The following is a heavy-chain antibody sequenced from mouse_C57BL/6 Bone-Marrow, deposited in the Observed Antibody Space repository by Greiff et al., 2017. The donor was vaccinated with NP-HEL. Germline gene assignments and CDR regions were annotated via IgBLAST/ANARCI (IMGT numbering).Heavy chain of an antibody. CDR3: AREVIYYDYDGYYFDY. D-gene: IGHD2-4*01. Sequence: VQLQQPGAELVMPGASVKLSCKASGYTFTSYWMHWVKQRPGQGLEWIGEIDPSDSYTNYNQKFKGKSTLTVDTSSSTAYLQLSSLTSEDSAVYYCAREVIYYDYDGYYFDYWGQGTTLTVSS. CDR2: IDPSDSYT. CDR1: GYTFTSYW. J-gene: IGHJ2*01. V-gene: IGHV1-69*01.